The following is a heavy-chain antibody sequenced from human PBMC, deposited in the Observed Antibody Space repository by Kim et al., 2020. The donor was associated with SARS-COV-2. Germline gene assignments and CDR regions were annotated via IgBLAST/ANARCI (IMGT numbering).Heavy chain of an antibody. Sequence: ASVKVSCKASGYTFTSYYMHWVRQAPGQGLEWMGIINPSGGSTSYAQKFQGRVTMTRDTSTSTVYMELSSLRSEDTAVYYCLSRVTVKKRRFDYWGQGTLVTVSS. V-gene: IGHV1-46*01. D-gene: IGHD4-17*01. CDR2: INPSGGST. J-gene: IGHJ4*02. CDR1: GYTFTSYY. CDR3: LSRVTVKKRRFDY.